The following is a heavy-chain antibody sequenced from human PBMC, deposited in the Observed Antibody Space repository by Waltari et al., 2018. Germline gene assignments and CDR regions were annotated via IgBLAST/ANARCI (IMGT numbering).Heavy chain of an antibody. D-gene: IGHD3-3*01. CDR1: GGSFSGYY. CDR3: ARTGVTIFGVVTQRRGMDV. Sequence: QVQLQQWGAGLLKPSETLSLTCAVYGGSFSGYYWRWIRQPPGKGLEWIGEINHSGSTNYNPSLKSRVTISVDTSKNQFSLKLSSVTAADTAVYYCARTGVTIFGVVTQRRGMDVWGQGTTVTVSS. J-gene: IGHJ6*02. CDR2: INHSGST. V-gene: IGHV4-34*01.